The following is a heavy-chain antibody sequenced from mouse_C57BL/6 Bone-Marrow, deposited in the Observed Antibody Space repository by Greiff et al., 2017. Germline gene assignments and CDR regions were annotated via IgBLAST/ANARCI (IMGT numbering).Heavy chain of an antibody. CDR3: ARGRYDVFTY. V-gene: IGHV3-6*01. D-gene: IGHD2-14*01. CDR2: ISYDGSN. CDR1: GYSITSGYY. Sequence: ESGPGLVKPSQSLSLTCSVTGYSITSGYYWNWIRQFPGNKLEWMGYISYDGSNNYNPSLKNRISITRDPSKNQFFLKLNSVTTEDTATYYCARGRYDVFTYWGQGTLVTVSA. J-gene: IGHJ3*01.